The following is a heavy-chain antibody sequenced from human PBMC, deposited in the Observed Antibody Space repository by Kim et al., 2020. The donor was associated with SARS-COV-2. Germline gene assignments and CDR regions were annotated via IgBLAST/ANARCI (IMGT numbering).Heavy chain of an antibody. D-gene: IGHD6-19*01. CDR2: ISYDGSNT. Sequence: GGSLRLSCAASGFTFSSYAIHWVRQAPGKGLEWVTLISYDGSNTFYADSVQGRFTVSRDNSKTTLYLQINSLRAEATAVYHCARGGTSGWSNYLYPWGQG. V-gene: IGHV3-30-3*01. CDR3: ARGGTSGWSNYLYP. CDR1: GFTFSSYA. J-gene: IGHJ5*02.